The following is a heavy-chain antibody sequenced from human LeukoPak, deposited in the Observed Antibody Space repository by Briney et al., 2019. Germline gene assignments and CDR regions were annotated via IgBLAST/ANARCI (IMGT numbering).Heavy chain of an antibody. D-gene: IGHD3-10*01. CDR3: AKEVYHGSGSYLDY. CDR2: ISHDGSNK. CDR1: GFTFSSYG. V-gene: IGHV3-30*18. J-gene: IGHJ4*02. Sequence: GRSLRLSCAASGFTFSSYGMHWVRQAPGKGLEWLVVISHDGSNKYYIDSVKGRFTISRDNSKNTLYLQMNSLRPEDTAVYYCAKEVYHGSGSYLDYWGQGTLVTVSS.